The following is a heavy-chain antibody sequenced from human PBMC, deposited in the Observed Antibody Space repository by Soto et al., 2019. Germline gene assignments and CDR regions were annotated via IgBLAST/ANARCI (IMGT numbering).Heavy chain of an antibody. J-gene: IGHJ3*02. CDR3: AKGDPYSGSYETAFDI. V-gene: IGHV3-23*01. CDR1: GFTFSSYA. Sequence: GGSLRLSCAASGFTFSSYAMSWVRQAPGKGLEWVSAISGSGGSTYYADSVKGRFTISRDNSKNTLYLQMNSLRAEDTAVYYCAKGDPYSGSYETAFDIWGQGTMVTVSS. CDR2: ISGSGGST. D-gene: IGHD1-26*01.